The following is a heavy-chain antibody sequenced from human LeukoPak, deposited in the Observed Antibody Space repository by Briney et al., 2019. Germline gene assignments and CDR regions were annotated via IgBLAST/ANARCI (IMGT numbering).Heavy chain of an antibody. CDR2: ISGSGDYT. D-gene: IGHD6-6*01. Sequence: GGSLRLSCPASGFSLSDYYMSWIRQAPGKGLEWVSYISGSGDYTNYADSVKGRFTISRDNAKKSLYLQMSSLRDEDTAVYFCARGRYSTSPLDYWGQGTLVTVSS. CDR1: GFSLSDYY. J-gene: IGHJ4*02. CDR3: ARGRYSTSPLDY. V-gene: IGHV3-11*06.